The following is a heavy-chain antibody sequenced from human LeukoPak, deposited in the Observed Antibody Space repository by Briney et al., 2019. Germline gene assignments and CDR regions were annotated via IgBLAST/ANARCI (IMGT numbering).Heavy chain of an antibody. D-gene: IGHD2-8*01. Sequence: SVKVSCKASGGTFSSYAISWVRQAPGQGLEWMGRIIPILGIANYAQKFQGRVTITADKSTSTDYMELSSLRSEDPAVYYCASQRGQWRPHYYYYGMDVWGQGTTVTVAS. J-gene: IGHJ6*02. CDR1: GGTFSSYA. CDR3: ASQRGQWRPHYYYYGMDV. V-gene: IGHV1-69*04. CDR2: IIPILGIA.